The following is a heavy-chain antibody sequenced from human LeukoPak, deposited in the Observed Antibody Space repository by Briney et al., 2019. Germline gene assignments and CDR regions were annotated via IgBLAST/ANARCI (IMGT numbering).Heavy chain of an antibody. CDR3: ASLTRWLQWEKGDAFDI. CDR2: IRSSSSYI. Sequence: GGSLRLSCAASGFTFSSYSMNWVRQAPGKGLEWVSSIRSSSSYIYYADSVKGRFTISRDNAKNSLYLQMNSLRAEDTAVYYCASLTRWLQWEKGDAFDIWGQGTMVTVSS. V-gene: IGHV3-21*01. J-gene: IGHJ3*02. D-gene: IGHD5-24*01. CDR1: GFTFSSYS.